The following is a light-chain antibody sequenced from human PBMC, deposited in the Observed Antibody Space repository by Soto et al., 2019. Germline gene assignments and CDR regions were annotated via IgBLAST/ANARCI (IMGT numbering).Light chain of an antibody. V-gene: IGKV1-39*01. J-gene: IGKJ1*01. Sequence: DIQMTQSPSSLSASVGDRVTITCRASQSISRYLNWYQQRPRKAPKVLIYATSSLQSGVPSRFSGSGSGTDYTPTISSLQPEDFATYYCQQSYSTPRRTFGQGTKVDIK. CDR3: QQSYSTPRRT. CDR1: QSISRY. CDR2: ATS.